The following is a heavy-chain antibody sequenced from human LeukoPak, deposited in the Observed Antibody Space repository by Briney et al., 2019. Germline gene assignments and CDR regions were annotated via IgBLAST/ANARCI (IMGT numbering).Heavy chain of an antibody. V-gene: IGHV3-66*02. CDR1: GFTVSSNY. CDR2: IYSGGST. Sequence: GGSLRLSCAASGFTVSSNYMSWVRQAPGKGLEWVSVIYSGGSTYYADSVKGRFTISRDNSKNTLYLQMNSLRAEDTAVYYCAKGNYQYYYDSSGYYAPFDYWGQGTLVTVSS. CDR3: AKGNYQYYYDSSGYYAPFDY. D-gene: IGHD3-22*01. J-gene: IGHJ4*02.